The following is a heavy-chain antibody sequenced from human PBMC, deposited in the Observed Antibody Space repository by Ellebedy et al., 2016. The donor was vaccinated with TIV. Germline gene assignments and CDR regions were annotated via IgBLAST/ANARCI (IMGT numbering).Heavy chain of an antibody. J-gene: IGHJ4*02. D-gene: IGHD2-2*02. CDR1: GFTFNTYA. Sequence: PGGSLRLSFVVSGFTFNTYAMRWFRQAPGKGLEWVSALTTGGVTFYADSVKGRFTISRDSSKNTLYLQMNSLRVEDTAVYYCARGKSGTYIHRAFDSWGRGTLVTVSS. V-gene: IGHV3-23*01. CDR3: ARGKSGTYIHRAFDS. CDR2: LTTGGVT.